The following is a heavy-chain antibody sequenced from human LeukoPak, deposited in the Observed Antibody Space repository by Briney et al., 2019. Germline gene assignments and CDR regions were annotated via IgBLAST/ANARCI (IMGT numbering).Heavy chain of an antibody. CDR2: IYPSGST. CDR1: GYSISSGYY. Sequence: SETLSLTCTVSGYSISSGYYWGWIRQPPGKGLEWIGSIYPSGSTYYNPSLKSRVTISVDTSKNQFSLKLSSVTAADTAVYYCARVLWFGELLYVGAFDIWGQGTMVTVSS. D-gene: IGHD3-10*01. V-gene: IGHV4-38-2*02. J-gene: IGHJ3*02. CDR3: ARVLWFGELLYVGAFDI.